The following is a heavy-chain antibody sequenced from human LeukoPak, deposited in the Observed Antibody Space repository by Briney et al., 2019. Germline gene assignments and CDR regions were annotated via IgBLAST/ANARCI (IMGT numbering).Heavy chain of an antibody. D-gene: IGHD3-3*01. CDR2: ISGSGGST. CDR1: GFTFSSYA. Sequence: GGSLRLSCAASGFTFSSYAMSWVRQAPGKGLEWVSAISGSGGSTYYADSVKGRFTISRDNSKNTLYLQMNSLRAEDTAVYYCARVCSPLEYYDFWSGYRNNWFDPWDQGTLVTVSS. J-gene: IGHJ5*02. V-gene: IGHV3-23*01. CDR3: ARVCSPLEYYDFWSGYRNNWFDP.